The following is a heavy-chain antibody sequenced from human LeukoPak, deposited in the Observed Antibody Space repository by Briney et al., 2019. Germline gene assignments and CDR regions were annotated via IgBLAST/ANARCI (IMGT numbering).Heavy chain of an antibody. D-gene: IGHD3-10*01. CDR3: ARVGSSLYYYYYMDV. J-gene: IGHJ6*03. Sequence: ASVKVSCKASGYTFTSYYMHWVRQAPGQGLEWMGWINPNSGGTNYAQKFQGRVTMTRDTSISTAYMELSRLRSDDTAVYYCARVGSSLYYYYYMDVWGKGTTVTVSS. CDR1: GYTFTSYY. V-gene: IGHV1-2*02. CDR2: INPNSGGT.